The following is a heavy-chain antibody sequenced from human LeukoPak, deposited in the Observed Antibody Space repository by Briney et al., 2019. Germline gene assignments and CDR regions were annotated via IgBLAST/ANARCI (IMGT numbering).Heavy chain of an antibody. J-gene: IGHJ4*02. Sequence: ASVKVSCKASGYTFNGYYKHWVRQAPGQGLEWMGWINPNSGGTNYAQKFQGRVTMTRDTSISTAYMELSRLTSDDTAVYYCARDRIYGDDGVCDYWGQGTLVTVSS. CDR1: GYTFNGYY. CDR2: INPNSGGT. D-gene: IGHD4/OR15-4a*01. CDR3: ARDRIYGDDGVCDY. V-gene: IGHV1-2*02.